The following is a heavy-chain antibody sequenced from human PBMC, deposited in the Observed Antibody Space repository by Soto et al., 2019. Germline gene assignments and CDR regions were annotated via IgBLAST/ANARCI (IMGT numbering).Heavy chain of an antibody. V-gene: IGHV5-10-1*01. CDR3: ARHGSEYSSSLGYFDY. CDR2: IDPSDSYT. CDR1: GYSFTRYW. J-gene: IGHJ4*02. Sequence: GESLKISCKGSGYSFTRYWISWERQMPGKGLEWMGRIDPSDSYTNYSPSFQGHVTISADKSISTAYLQWSSLKAPDTAMYYCARHGSEYSSSLGYFDYWGQGTLVTVPQ. D-gene: IGHD6-6*01.